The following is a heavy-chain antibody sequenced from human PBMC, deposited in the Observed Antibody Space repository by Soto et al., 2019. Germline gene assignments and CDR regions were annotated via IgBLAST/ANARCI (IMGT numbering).Heavy chain of an antibody. CDR3: VRHGYGSLHGLVDV. D-gene: IGHD1-26*01. CDR2: ISYSGAS. Sequence: QVQLQESGPGLVKPSETLSLTCTVSGGSITNYYCSWFRQPPGKGLEWIGYISYSGASAYNLSLKRRVTMSMDTSKTQFSLMLESVTATDTAVYYCVRHGYGSLHGLVDVWGQGTTVIVSS. V-gene: IGHV4-59*08. CDR1: GGSITNYY. J-gene: IGHJ6*02.